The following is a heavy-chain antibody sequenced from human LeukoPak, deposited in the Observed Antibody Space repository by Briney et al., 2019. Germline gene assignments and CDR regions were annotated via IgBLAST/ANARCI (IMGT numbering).Heavy chain of an antibody. CDR3: ARAFRDSGYELCDY. J-gene: IGHJ4*02. CDR1: GYTFTAYG. CDR2: ISAYNGNT. D-gene: IGHD5-12*01. Sequence: GASVKVSCKASGYTFTAYGFSWVRQAPGQGLEWMGWISAYNGNTNYAQKLQGRVTMTTDTSTSTAYMELRSLRSDDTAVYYCARAFRDSGYELCDYWGQGTLVTVSS. V-gene: IGHV1-18*01.